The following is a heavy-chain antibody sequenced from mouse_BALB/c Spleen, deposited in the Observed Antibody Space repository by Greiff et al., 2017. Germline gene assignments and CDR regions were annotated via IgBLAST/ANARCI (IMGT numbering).Heavy chain of an antibody. V-gene: IGHV1-20*02. CDR3: GRTRGNWYFDV. Sequence: EVQLQQSGPELVKPGASVKISCKASGYSFTGYFMNWVMQSHGKSLEWIGRINPYNGDTFYNQKFKGKATLTVDKSSSTAHMELRSLASEDSAVYYCGRTRGNWYFDVWGAGTTVTVSS. CDR1: GYSFTGYF. CDR2: INPYNGDT. J-gene: IGHJ1*01.